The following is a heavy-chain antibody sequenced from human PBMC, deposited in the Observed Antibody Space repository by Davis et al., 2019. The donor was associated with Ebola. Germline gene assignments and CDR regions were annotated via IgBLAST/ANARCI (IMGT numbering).Heavy chain of an antibody. J-gene: IGHJ4*02. V-gene: IGHV1-18*04. CDR2: ISGYNGNA. CDR3: ARDESAAVAGIRGGRKGYFDY. CDR1: GYTFGNYD. D-gene: IGHD6-19*01. Sequence: ASVKVSCKASGYTFGNYDINWVRQAPGQGLEWMGRISGYNGNANSAQRFQGRVTMTTDTSTGTAYMELSSLRSEDTAVYYCARDESAAVAGIRGGRKGYFDYWGQGTLVTVSS.